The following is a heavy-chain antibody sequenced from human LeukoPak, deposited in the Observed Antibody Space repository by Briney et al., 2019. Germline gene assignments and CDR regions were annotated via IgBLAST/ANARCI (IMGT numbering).Heavy chain of an antibody. CDR3: AREGADEITHSHS. V-gene: IGHV3-74*01. CDR2: INSDGSST. D-gene: IGHD1-14*01. J-gene: IGHJ4*02. CDR1: GFTFSSYW. Sequence: PGGSLRLSCAASGFTFSSYWMHWVRQAPGKGLVWVSRINSDGSSTSYADSVKGRFTISRDNAKNTLYLQMNSLRADDTAVYYCAREGADEITHSHSWGQGTLVSVSS.